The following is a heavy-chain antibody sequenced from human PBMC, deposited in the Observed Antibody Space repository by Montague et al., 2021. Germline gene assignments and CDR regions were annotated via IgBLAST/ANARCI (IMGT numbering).Heavy chain of an antibody. D-gene: IGHD3-10*01. CDR1: GGSLSEYY. Sequence: SHSHSLIYGVYGGSLSEYYWTWIRQSPEKGLEWIGEVRHIGSTNYNPSLKSRVTMSVDKSKNRFSLKLRSVTAADTAVYYCASDRGPFDYWGQGTVVTVSS. CDR3: ASDRGPFDY. J-gene: IGHJ4*02. CDR2: VRHIGST. V-gene: IGHV4-34*01.